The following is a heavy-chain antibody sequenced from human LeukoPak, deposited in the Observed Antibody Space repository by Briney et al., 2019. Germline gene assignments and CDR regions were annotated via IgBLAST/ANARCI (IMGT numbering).Heavy chain of an antibody. V-gene: IGHV3-49*03. Sequence: GGSLRLSCTVSGFTFGDYLMNWFRQAPGKGLEWVGFIRSKAYGGTTEYAASVKGRFTISRDNAKNSVDLQMNSLRVDDTAVYYCARADADYWGQGTLVTVSS. J-gene: IGHJ4*02. CDR3: ARADADY. CDR1: GFTFGDYL. CDR2: IRSKAYGGTT.